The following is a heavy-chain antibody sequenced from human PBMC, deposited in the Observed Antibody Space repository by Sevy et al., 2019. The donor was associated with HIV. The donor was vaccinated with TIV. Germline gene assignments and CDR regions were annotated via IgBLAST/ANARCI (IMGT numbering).Heavy chain of an antibody. V-gene: IGHV1-69*13. Sequence: ASVKVSCKASGGTFSSYAISWVRQAPGQGLEWMGGIIPIFGTANYAQTFQGRATITADESTSTAYMELSSLRSEDTAVYYCARDSGYCSGGSCYSLSFDYWGQGTLVTVSS. D-gene: IGHD2-15*01. CDR3: ARDSGYCSGGSCYSLSFDY. CDR2: IIPIFGTA. J-gene: IGHJ4*02. CDR1: GGTFSSYA.